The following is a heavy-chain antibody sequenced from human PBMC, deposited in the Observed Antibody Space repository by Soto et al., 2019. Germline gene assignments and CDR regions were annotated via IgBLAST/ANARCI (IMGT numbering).Heavy chain of an antibody. V-gene: IGHV3-30*18. Sequence: QVQLVESGGGVVQPGRSLRLSCAASGFTFSSYGMHWVRQAPGKGLEWVAVISYDGSNKYYADSVKGRFTISRDNSKNTLYLQMNSLRAEDTAVYYCAKYGGPLDYWGQGTLVTVSS. CDR1: GFTFSSYG. J-gene: IGHJ4*02. CDR2: ISYDGSNK. D-gene: IGHD4-17*01. CDR3: AKYGGPLDY.